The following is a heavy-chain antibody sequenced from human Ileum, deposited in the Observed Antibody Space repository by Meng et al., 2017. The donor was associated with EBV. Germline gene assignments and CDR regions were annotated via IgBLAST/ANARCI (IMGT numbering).Heavy chain of an antibody. Sequence: QVQLVQSGAEVKKXXSXVKVAXKTSGGSFSTHTFSWVRQAPGQGLEWMGGLIAVFDKTKAAPRFQDRVTFTADESTGTAYMELSSLTFDDTAVYFCARGRRNEPLFDYWGQGTLVTVSS. V-gene: IGHV1-69*13. CDR3: ARGRRNEPLFDY. D-gene: IGHD1-14*01. J-gene: IGHJ4*02. CDR1: GGSFSTHT. CDR2: LIAVFDKT.